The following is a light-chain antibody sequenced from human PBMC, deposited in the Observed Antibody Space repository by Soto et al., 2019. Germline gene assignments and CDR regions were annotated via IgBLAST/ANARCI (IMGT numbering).Light chain of an antibody. CDR1: SSDVGGYNY. CDR3: SSYSGTNYHYV. CDR2: EVS. V-gene: IGLV2-8*01. J-gene: IGLJ1*01. Sequence: QSVLNQPPSAYGSFGRSVTISCTGTSSDVGGYNYVSWYQQHPGKAPKLMIYEVSERPSGVPDRFSGSKSGNTASLTVSGLQADDEADYYCSSYSGTNYHYVFGTGTKVTVL.